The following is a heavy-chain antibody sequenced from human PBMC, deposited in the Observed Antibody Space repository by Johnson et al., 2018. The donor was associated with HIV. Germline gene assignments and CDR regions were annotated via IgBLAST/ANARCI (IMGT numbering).Heavy chain of an antibody. CDR2: ISNSGSST. CDR1: GFTFSDYY. J-gene: IGHJ3*02. V-gene: IGHV3-11*01. CDR3: TKPSTGTYYGFHI. Sequence: QVLLVESGGGLVKPGGYLRLSCEASGFTFSDYYMSWIRQAPGKGLEWVSYISNSGSSTYYADSVKGRFTISRDNSKNTVWLQMNSLRGEDTAVYYCTKPSTGTYYGFHIWGQGTMVTVSS.